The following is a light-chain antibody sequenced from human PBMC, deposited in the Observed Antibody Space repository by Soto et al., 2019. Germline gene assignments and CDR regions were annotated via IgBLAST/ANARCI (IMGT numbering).Light chain of an antibody. V-gene: IGKV1-5*03. CDR3: QQYNSYSRT. CDR1: QSVITS. J-gene: IGKJ1*01. Sequence: DIQMTQSPSTPSASVGDRVTITCRASQSVITSLAWYQHKPGKAPKLLIYKASSLESGVPSRFSGSGSGTEFTLTISSLQPDDFATYYCQQYNSYSRTFGQGTKVEI. CDR2: KAS.